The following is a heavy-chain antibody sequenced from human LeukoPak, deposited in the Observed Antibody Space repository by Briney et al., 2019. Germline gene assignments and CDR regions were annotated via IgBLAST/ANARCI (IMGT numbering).Heavy chain of an antibody. CDR3: ARVSSSWYQDWYFDL. Sequence: SETLSLTCTVSGCSISSYYWSWIRQPPGKGLEWIGYIYYSGSTNYTPSLKSRVTISVDTSKNQFSLKLSSMIAADTAVYYCARVSSSWYQDWYFDLWGRGTLVTVPS. CDR2: IYYSGST. CDR1: GCSISSYY. J-gene: IGHJ2*01. D-gene: IGHD6-13*01. V-gene: IGHV4-59*12.